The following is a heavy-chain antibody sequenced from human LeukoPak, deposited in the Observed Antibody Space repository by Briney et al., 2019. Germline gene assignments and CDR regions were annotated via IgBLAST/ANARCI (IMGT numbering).Heavy chain of an antibody. Sequence: ASVKVSCKASGYTFTSYGISWVRQAPGQGLEWMGWISAYNGNTNYAQKLQGRVTMTTDTSTSTAYMELSSLRSGDTAVYYCATVRDFWSGYRYYFDYWGQGTLVTVSS. CDR3: ATVRDFWSGYRYYFDY. CDR1: GYTFTSYG. D-gene: IGHD3-3*01. V-gene: IGHV1-18*01. CDR2: ISAYNGNT. J-gene: IGHJ4*02.